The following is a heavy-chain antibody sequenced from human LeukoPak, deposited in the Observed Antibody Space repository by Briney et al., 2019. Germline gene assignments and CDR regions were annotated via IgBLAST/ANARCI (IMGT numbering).Heavy chain of an antibody. Sequence: SETLSLTCTVSGGSISSYYWSWIRQPPGKGLEWIAYIFYSGSTHYNPSLKSRVTISVNPSKNQFSLRLSSLTAADTAVYYCARRNFDYFDSWGQGTLVTVSS. J-gene: IGHJ4*02. D-gene: IGHD1-7*01. CDR3: ARRNFDYFDS. V-gene: IGHV4-59*01. CDR2: IFYSGST. CDR1: GGSISSYY.